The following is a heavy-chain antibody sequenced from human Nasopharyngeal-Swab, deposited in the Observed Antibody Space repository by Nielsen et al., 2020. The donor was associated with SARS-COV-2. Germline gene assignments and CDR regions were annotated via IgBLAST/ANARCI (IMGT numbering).Heavy chain of an antibody. Sequence: GESLKSSCAASGFTFRSYAISWVRQAPGKGLEWVSVISGSDYTTYYADSVKGRFTISRDNSKNTVNLQMNSLRAEDTAIYYCAKDRDSGDDSDDYYHYYGMDVWGQGTTVTVSS. V-gene: IGHV3-23*01. CDR1: GFTFRSYA. CDR3: AKDRDSGDDSDDYYHYYGMDV. J-gene: IGHJ6*02. D-gene: IGHD5-12*01. CDR2: ISGSDYTT.